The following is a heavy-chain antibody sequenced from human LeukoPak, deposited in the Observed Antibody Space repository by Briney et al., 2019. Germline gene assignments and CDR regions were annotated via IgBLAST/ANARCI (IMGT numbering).Heavy chain of an antibody. CDR2: IYPDDSDT. CDR3: ARPNITSYYDSRGYDAFDV. Sequence: AGASLQISCKGSGSIFNAYWIAWVRQLPGKGLEWMGIIYPDDSDTKYSPSFQGQVTISADKSVRTAYLQWSSLKASDTAMYYCARPNITSYYDSRGYDAFDVWGQGTMVTVSS. V-gene: IGHV5-51*01. D-gene: IGHD3-22*01. J-gene: IGHJ3*01. CDR1: GSIFNAYW.